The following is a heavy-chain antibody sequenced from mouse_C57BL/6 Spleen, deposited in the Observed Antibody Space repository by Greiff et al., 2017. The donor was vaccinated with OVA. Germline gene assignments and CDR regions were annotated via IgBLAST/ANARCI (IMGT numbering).Heavy chain of an antibody. D-gene: IGHD2-1*01. Sequence: VQLQQSGAELVRPGSSVKLSCKASGYTFTSYWMDWVKQRPGQGLEWIGNIYPSDSETHYNQKFKDKATLTVDKSSSTAYMQLSSLTSEDSAVYYCARGNYGYAMDYWGQGTSVTVSS. CDR1: GYTFTSYW. CDR3: ARGNYGYAMDY. V-gene: IGHV1-61*01. CDR2: IYPSDSET. J-gene: IGHJ4*01.